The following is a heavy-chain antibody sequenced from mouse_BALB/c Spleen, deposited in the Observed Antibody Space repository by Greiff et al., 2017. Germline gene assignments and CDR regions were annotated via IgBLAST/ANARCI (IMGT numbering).Heavy chain of an antibody. V-gene: IGHV1-4*02. CDR3: AVTTASFAY. CDR1: GYTFTSYW. J-gene: IGHJ3*01. Sequence: QVQLKQSAAELARPGASVKMSCKASGYTFTSYWMHWVKQRPGQGLEWIGYINPSTGYTEYNQKFKDKATLTADKSSSTAYMQLSSLTSEDSAVYYCAVTTASFAYWGQGTLVTVSA. D-gene: IGHD1-1*01. CDR2: INPSTGYT.